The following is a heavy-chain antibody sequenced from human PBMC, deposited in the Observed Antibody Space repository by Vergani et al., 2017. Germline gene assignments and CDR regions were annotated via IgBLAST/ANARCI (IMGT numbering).Heavy chain of an antibody. CDR1: GYSTSSGHY. Sequence: QVQLQESGPGLVKPSETLSLTCAVSGYSTSSGHYWGWIRPPPGKGLEWIGSIYHSGSTYYNPSLKSRVTISLDTSKNQFSLKLSSVTAADTAVYYCARHSSSLSTRYYYYYMDVWGKGTTVTVSS. CDR2: IYHSGST. D-gene: IGHD6-6*01. J-gene: IGHJ6*03. V-gene: IGHV4-38-2*01. CDR3: ARHSSSLSTRYYYYYMDV.